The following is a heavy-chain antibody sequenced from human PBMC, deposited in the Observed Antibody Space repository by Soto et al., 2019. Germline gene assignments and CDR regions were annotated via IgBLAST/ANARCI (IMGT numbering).Heavy chain of an antibody. J-gene: IGHJ6*04. CDR3: AKLATFFGMDV. Sequence: SETLSLTCTVSGGSISSSSYYWGWIRQPPGKGLEWIGSIYYSGSTYYNPSLKSRVTISVDTSKNQFSLKLSSVTAADTAVYYCAKLATFFGMDVWGKGTTVTVSS. CDR1: GGSISSSSYY. CDR2: IYYSGST. D-gene: IGHD5-12*01. V-gene: IGHV4-39*01.